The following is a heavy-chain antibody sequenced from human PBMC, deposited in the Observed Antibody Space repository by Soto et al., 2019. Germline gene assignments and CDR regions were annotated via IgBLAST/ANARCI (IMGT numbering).Heavy chain of an antibody. D-gene: IGHD6-19*01. CDR3: ARDSLAVAVAFDY. V-gene: IGHV3-21*01. Sequence: EVQLVESGGGLVKPGGSLRLSCAASGFTFSSYSMNWVRQAPGKGLEWVSSISSSSSYIYYADSVKGRFTISRDNAKNSLYLQLNSLRAEDTAVYYCARDSLAVAVAFDYWGQGTLVTVSS. CDR2: ISSSSSYI. CDR1: GFTFSSYS. J-gene: IGHJ4*02.